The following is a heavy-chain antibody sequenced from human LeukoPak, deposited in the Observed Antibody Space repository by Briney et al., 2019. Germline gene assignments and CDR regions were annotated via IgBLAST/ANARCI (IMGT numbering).Heavy chain of an antibody. J-gene: IGHJ4*02. CDR1: GFTFSSYS. D-gene: IGHD3-10*01. V-gene: IGHV3-48*01. CDR2: ISSSSSTI. Sequence: GGSLRLSCAASGFTFSSYSMNWVRQAPGKGLEWVSYISSSSSTIYYADSVKGRFTISRDNAKNSLYLQMDSLGVEDTAVYYCARPWIGEFFEYWGQGTLVTVSS. CDR3: ARPWIGEFFEY.